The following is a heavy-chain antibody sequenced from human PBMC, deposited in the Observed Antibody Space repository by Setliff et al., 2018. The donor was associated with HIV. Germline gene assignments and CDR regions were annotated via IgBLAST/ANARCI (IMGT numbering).Heavy chain of an antibody. J-gene: IGHJ3*01. V-gene: IGHV1-2*06. CDR1: GYTFTTYT. Sequence: ASVKVFCKAYGYTFTTYTIHWVRQARGQGLEWVGRIDPNSGAAIFAQMFRGRVTMARDTSISTVYMEMSRLRSDDTAVHYCARDDTFDVWGQGTLVTVSS. CDR2: IDPNSGAA. CDR3: ARDDTFDV.